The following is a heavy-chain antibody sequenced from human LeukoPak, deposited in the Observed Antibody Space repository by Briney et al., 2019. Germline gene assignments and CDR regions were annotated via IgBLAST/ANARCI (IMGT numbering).Heavy chain of an antibody. J-gene: IGHJ4*02. CDR3: ARHRKIAAPLDY. V-gene: IGHV4-39*01. CDR2: IYYSGST. D-gene: IGHD6-13*01. Sequence: PSEXXXXTCTVXGGSISSSSYYWGWIRQPPGRGLEWIGSIYYSGSTYYNPSLKTRVTISVDTSKNQFSPKLSSVTAADTAVYYCARHRKIAAPLDYWGQGTLVTVSS. CDR1: GGSISSSSYY.